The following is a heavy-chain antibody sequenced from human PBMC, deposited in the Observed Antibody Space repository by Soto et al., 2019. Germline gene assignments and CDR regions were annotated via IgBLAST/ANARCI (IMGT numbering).Heavy chain of an antibody. CDR3: ARAPKVSGASQTRPDF. CDR1: NGSFGGYY. J-gene: IGHJ4*02. Sequence: PSVTKGLPWCVLNGSFGGYYGRWISKPPGKGLEWIGEISQSGNTNYSPSLKSRVSISIDTSKKQFSLNLASVSAADTAVYYCARAPKVSGASQTRPDFWGQGTLVTVSS. D-gene: IGHD6-25*01. CDR2: ISQSGNT. V-gene: IGHV4-34*01.